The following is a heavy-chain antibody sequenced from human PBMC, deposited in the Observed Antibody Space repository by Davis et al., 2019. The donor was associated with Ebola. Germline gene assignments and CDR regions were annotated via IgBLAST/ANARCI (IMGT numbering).Heavy chain of an antibody. J-gene: IGHJ5*02. CDR2: INHSGST. D-gene: IGHD6-13*01. Sequence: MPSETLSLTCAVYGGSFSGYYWSWIRQPPGKGLEWIGEINHSGSTNYNPSLKSRVTISVDTSKNQFSLKLSSVTAADTAVYYCARDRVQQLVPGGWFDPWGQGTLVTVSS. V-gene: IGHV4-34*01. CDR3: ARDRVQQLVPGGWFDP. CDR1: GGSFSGYY.